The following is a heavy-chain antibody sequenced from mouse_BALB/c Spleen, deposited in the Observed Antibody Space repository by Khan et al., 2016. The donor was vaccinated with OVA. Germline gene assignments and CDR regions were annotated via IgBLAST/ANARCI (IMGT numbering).Heavy chain of an antibody. CDR1: GYTFTSYW. CDR3: ARENYYGRGCYAMDY. J-gene: IGHJ4*01. V-gene: IGHV1S41*01. Sequence: DLVKPGTSVKLSCKASGYTFTSYWINWIKQRPGQGLEWIGRIGPGSSNSYYNEMFKGKASLTVDTSSSTAYIQLGSLSSEDSAVYFCARENYYGRGCYAMDYWGQGSSVTVSS. CDR2: IGPGSSNS. D-gene: IGHD1-1*02.